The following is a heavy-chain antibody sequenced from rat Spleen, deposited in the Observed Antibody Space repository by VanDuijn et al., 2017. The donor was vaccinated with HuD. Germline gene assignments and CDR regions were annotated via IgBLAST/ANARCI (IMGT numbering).Heavy chain of an antibody. CDR2: ISTGGEDT. CDR1: GFTFSDFD. V-gene: IGHV5S23*01. D-gene: IGHD4-3*01. Sequence: EVRLVESGGGLVQPGRSLKLSCAASGFTFSDFDMAWVRQAPTKGLVWVASISTGGEDTYYRDSVKGRFTISRDDEESTLYLQMDSLRSEDTATYFCARLGGLRNWFAYWGQGTLVTVSS. J-gene: IGHJ3*01. CDR3: ARLGGLRNWFAY.